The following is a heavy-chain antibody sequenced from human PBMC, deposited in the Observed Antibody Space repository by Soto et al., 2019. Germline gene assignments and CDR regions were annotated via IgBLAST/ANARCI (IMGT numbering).Heavy chain of an antibody. D-gene: IGHD3-22*01. J-gene: IGHJ3*02. Sequence: GASVKVSCKASGGTFSSYAISWVRQAPGQGLEWMGGIIPIFGTANYAQKFQGRVTTTADESTSTAYMELSSLRSEDTAVYYCASPYYYDSSGYYYLAFDIWGQGTMVTVSS. CDR2: IIPIFGTA. CDR1: GGTFSSYA. CDR3: ASPYYYDSSGYYYLAFDI. V-gene: IGHV1-69*13.